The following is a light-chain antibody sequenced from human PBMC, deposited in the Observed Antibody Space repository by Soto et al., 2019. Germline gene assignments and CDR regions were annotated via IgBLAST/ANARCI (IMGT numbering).Light chain of an antibody. V-gene: IGKV3-20*01. Sequence: EIVLTQSPGTLSLSPGERATLSCRASQSVSRNYLAWYQQKPGQAPRLLMYGASNRATGIPDRFRGSGSGTDFSLIISRLEPEDFAVYYCQQYGSSRKFGQGTKVDIK. CDR3: QQYGSSRK. J-gene: IGKJ1*01. CDR2: GAS. CDR1: QSVSRNY.